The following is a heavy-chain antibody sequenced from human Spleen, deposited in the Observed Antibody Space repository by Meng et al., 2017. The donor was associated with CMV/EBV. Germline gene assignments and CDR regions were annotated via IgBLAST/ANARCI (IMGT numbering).Heavy chain of an antibody. CDR3: ASQQRTLLYGHYFDF. CDR2: IIPIFGTT. V-gene: IGHV1-69*05. Sequence: SGGTHRSYALSWVRQDPGQGLEWMGGIIPIFGTTYYAQDLKGGVTITTDESTSTVSVDLSRLRSEDTAVYYCASQQRTLLYGHYFDFWGQGTLVTVSS. J-gene: IGHJ4*02. D-gene: IGHD1-26*01. CDR1: GGTHRSYA.